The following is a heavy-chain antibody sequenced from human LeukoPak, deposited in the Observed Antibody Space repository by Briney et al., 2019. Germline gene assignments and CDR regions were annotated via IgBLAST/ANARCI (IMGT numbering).Heavy chain of an antibody. Sequence: PGGSLRLSCAASGFTFSSYAMHWVRQAPGKGLEWVAVISYDGSNKYYADSVKGRFTISRDNSKNTLYLQMNSLRAEDTAVYYCARDIPYYDSSGYFGYFDYWGQGTLVTVSS. D-gene: IGHD3-22*01. J-gene: IGHJ4*02. CDR1: GFTFSSYA. V-gene: IGHV3-30*04. CDR2: ISYDGSNK. CDR3: ARDIPYYDSSGYFGYFDY.